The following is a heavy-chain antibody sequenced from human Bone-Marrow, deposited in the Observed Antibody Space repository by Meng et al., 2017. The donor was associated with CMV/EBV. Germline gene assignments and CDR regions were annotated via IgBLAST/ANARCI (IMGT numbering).Heavy chain of an antibody. D-gene: IGHD3-3*01. V-gene: IGHV1-18*04. CDR3: ARDGRLRFLEWLCDY. Sequence: ASVKVSCKASGYTFTSYYMHWVRQAPGQGLEWMGWISAHNGNTNYAQKFQGRVTMTTDTSRSTAYMELRSLTSDDTAVYYCARDGRLRFLEWLCDYWGQGTLVTVSS. CDR2: ISAHNGNT. J-gene: IGHJ4*02. CDR1: GYTFTSYY.